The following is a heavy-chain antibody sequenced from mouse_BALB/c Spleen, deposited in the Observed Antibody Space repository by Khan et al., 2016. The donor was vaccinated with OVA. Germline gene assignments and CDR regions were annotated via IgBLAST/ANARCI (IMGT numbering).Heavy chain of an antibody. D-gene: IGHD2-14*01. CDR3: VRDGAYHRNDGWFAY. CDR2: INPSNGYT. CDR1: GYTFTSYT. V-gene: IGHV1-4*01. Sequence: VQLQESGAELARPGASVKMSCKASGYTFTSYTIHWIKLRPGQGLERIGYINPSNGYTNYNQKFRDKATLTADKSSTTAYMQLSSLTSDDSAVYNCVRDGAYHRNDGWFAYWGQGTLVTVSA. J-gene: IGHJ3*01.